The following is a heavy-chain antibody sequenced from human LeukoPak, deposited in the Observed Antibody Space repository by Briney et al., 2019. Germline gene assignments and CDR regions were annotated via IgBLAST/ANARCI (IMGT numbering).Heavy chain of an antibody. CDR1: GFTFSSYS. Sequence: GGSLRLSCAASGFTFSSYSMNWVRQAPGKGLEWVSSISSSSSYIYYADSVKGRFTISRDNAKNSLYLQMNSLRAEDTAVYYCARVTYGSGSYYPDYYMDVWGKGTTVTVSS. V-gene: IGHV3-21*01. J-gene: IGHJ6*03. D-gene: IGHD3-10*01. CDR2: ISSSSSYI. CDR3: ARVTYGSGSYYPDYYMDV.